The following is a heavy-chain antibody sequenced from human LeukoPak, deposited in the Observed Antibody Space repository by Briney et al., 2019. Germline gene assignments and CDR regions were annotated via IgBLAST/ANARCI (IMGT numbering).Heavy chain of an antibody. CDR3: ARDRGGSGSYYINWYFDL. J-gene: IGHJ2*01. V-gene: IGHV4-39*07. CDR2: IYSSGST. D-gene: IGHD3-10*01. CDR1: GGSISSSSYY. Sequence: SETLSLTCTVSGGSISSSSYYWGWIRQPPGKGLEWIGSIYSSGSTYYNPSLKGRFTISLDTSKNQFSLKLSSVTAADTAVYYCARDRGGSGSYYINWYFDLWGRGTLVTVSS.